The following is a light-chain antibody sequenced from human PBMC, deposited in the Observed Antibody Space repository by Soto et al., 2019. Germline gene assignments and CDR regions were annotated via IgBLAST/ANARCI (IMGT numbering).Light chain of an antibody. CDR1: QSFRGL. Sequence: EIVLTQSPGTLSLSPGERFTLSCRASQSFRGLLAWYQQKPGQAPRLLIYGAYSRATGIPDSFSGRGSGTDFTLTISRLEPEDFAVYYCQQYGSSPPITFGQGTRLEIK. V-gene: IGKV3-20*01. CDR2: GAY. CDR3: QQYGSSPPIT. J-gene: IGKJ5*01.